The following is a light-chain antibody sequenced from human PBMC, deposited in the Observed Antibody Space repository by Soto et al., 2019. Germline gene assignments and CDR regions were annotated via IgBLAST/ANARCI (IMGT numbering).Light chain of an antibody. CDR3: QQLNT. CDR1: QSVSSSY. Sequence: EIVLTQSPGTLSLSPGERATLSCRASQSVSSSYLAWYQQKPGQAPRLLIYGASSRATGIPDRFSGSGSGTDFTLTISRLEPEDFAVYSCQQLNTFCAGTKVEIK. CDR2: GAS. J-gene: IGKJ4*01. V-gene: IGKV3-20*01.